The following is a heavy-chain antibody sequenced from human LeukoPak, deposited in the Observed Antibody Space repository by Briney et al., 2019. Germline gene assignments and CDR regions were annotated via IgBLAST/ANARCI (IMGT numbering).Heavy chain of an antibody. CDR1: GFTFSNYW. D-gene: IGHD4-17*01. CDR2: IKQDGSKK. J-gene: IGHJ6*02. Sequence: GGSLRLSCAASGFTFSNYWMSWVRQAPGKGLEWVANIKQDGSKKDYVDSVKGRFTISRDNAKNSLYLQMNSLRAEDTAVYYCARYGYYYGMDVWGQGTTVAVSS. V-gene: IGHV3-7*04. CDR3: ARYGYYYGMDV.